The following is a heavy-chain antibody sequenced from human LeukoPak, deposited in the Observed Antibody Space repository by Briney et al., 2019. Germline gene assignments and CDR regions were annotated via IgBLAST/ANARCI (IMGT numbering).Heavy chain of an antibody. CDR2: ISSSSYI. CDR3: ARDPSTMVRGVPVDY. D-gene: IGHD3-10*01. V-gene: IGHV3-21*01. Sequence: PGGSLRLSCAASGFTFSSYSMNWVRQAPGKGLEWVSSISSSSYIYYADSVKGRFTISRDNAKNSLYLQMNSLRAEDTAVYYCARDPSTMVRGVPVDYWGQGTLVTVSS. J-gene: IGHJ4*02. CDR1: GFTFSSYS.